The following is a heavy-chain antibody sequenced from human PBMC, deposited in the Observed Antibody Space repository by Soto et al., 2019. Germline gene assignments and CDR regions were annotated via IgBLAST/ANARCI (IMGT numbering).Heavy chain of an antibody. CDR2: IIPIFGTA. V-gene: IGHV1-69*06. J-gene: IGHJ6*02. D-gene: IGHD2-15*01. CDR1: GGTFSSYA. CDR3: ARVTVVVAATRGYYYYGMDV. Sequence: SVKVSCKASGGTFSSYAISWVRQAPGQGLEWMGGIIPIFGTANYAQKFQGRVTITADKSTSTAYMELSSLRSEDTAVYYCARVTVVVAATRGYYYYGMDVWGQGTTVTVSS.